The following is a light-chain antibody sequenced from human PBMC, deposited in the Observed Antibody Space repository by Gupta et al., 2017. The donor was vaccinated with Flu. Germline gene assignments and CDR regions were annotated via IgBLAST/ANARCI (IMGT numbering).Light chain of an antibody. V-gene: IGKV1-39*01. CDR2: DGS. J-gene: IGKJ3*01. CDR1: QSITRY. CDR3: QQTDNNPLFS. Sequence: SSLFDSVADRVTSTCRAIQSITRYLNWYKQKPGEAPKLLVYDGSSCQSGVPSRFSGSGCGTYFSLTISNRQPEDVASYYCQQTDNNPLFSFGHGTKVDI.